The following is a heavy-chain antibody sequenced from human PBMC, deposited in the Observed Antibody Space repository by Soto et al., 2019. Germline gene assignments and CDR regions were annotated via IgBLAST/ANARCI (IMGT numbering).Heavy chain of an antibody. CDR3: ARGAMANFDY. Sequence: ASVKVSCKASGGTFGSQGIAWVRQAPGQGLEWMGGFIAMLGTPTYAKKVQGRATISADESLTSSYLELRSLRSEDTGVYFCARGAMANFDYWGQGTVVTVSS. CDR2: FIAMLGTP. D-gene: IGHD5-18*01. CDR1: GGTFGSQG. J-gene: IGHJ4*02. V-gene: IGHV1-69*13.